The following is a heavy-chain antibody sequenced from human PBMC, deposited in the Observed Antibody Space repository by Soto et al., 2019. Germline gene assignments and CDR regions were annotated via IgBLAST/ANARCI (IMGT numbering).Heavy chain of an antibody. D-gene: IGHD2-15*01. J-gene: IGHJ4*02. CDR1: GNSFTTYY. V-gene: IGHV1-46*01. Sequence: ASVKVSCKASGNSFTTYYMHWVRQAPGQGLEWMGIINPSGGRTTYAQKFQGRVTMSVDTSKNQFSLKLSSVTAADTAVYYCARDETVLGFDYWGQGTLVTVSS. CDR3: ARDETVLGFDY. CDR2: INPSGGRT.